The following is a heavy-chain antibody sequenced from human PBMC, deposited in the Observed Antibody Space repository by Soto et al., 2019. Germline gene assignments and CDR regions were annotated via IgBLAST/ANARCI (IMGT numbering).Heavy chain of an antibody. J-gene: IGHJ4*02. CDR2: ISSSSSTI. Sequence: GGSLRPSCAASGFTFSSYSMNWVRQAPGKGLEWVSYISSSSSTIYYADSVKGRFTISRDNAKNSLYLQMNSLRAEDTAVYYCARLIDYDFWSGYYDYFDYWGQGTLVTVLL. CDR3: ARLIDYDFWSGYYDYFDY. D-gene: IGHD3-3*01. V-gene: IGHV3-48*01. CDR1: GFTFSSYS.